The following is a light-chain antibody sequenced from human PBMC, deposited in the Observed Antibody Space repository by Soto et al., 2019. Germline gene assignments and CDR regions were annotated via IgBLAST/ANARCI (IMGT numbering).Light chain of an antibody. CDR1: QNVSSN. J-gene: IGKJ2*01. CDR3: QQYTSWPRT. Sequence: ERVMTQSPATLSVSPGERATLSCRASQNVSSNLAWYQQKPGQAPRLLIYGASTRATGIPDRFSGSGSGTEFTLTISSLQSDDSAIYYCQQYTSWPRTFGQGTKLEIK. CDR2: GAS. V-gene: IGKV3-15*01.